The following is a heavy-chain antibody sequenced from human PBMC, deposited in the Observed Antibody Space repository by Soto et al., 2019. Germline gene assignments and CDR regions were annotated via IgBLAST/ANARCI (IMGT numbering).Heavy chain of an antibody. Sequence: QVQLVQSGAEVTKPGASVKVSCTASGYTFTSYGITWVRQAPGQGLVGMGWISAYNGNTNSAQKPQGRVIMTTDRSTSTAYMELMSLRSNDTAVYYCASRGAAGTFEYWGQGTMVTVSS. D-gene: IGHD6-13*01. V-gene: IGHV1-18*01. J-gene: IGHJ4*02. CDR2: ISAYNGNT. CDR3: ASRGAAGTFEY. CDR1: GYTFTSYG.